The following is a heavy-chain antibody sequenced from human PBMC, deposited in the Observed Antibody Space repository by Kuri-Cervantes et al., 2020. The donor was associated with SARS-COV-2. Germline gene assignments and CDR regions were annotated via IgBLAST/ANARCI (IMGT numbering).Heavy chain of an antibody. CDR3: VRDGDHWNFDY. D-gene: IGHD1-1*01. Sequence: GESLKISCAASGFTFSSYGMHWARQAPGKGLEWVAVISYDGSNKYYADSVKGRFTLSRDNAKNMLFLQMNSLKAEDTAVYYCVRDGDHWNFDYWGQGTLVTVSS. CDR1: GFTFSSYG. CDR2: ISYDGSNK. V-gene: IGHV3-30*03. J-gene: IGHJ4*02.